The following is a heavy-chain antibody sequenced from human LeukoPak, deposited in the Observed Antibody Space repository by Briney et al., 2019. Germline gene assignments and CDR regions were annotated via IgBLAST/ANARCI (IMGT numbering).Heavy chain of an antibody. D-gene: IGHD1-26*01. CDR2: IYYSGST. J-gene: IGHJ5*02. CDR3: ASWGRVGATRDWFDP. V-gene: IGHV4-59*12. CDR1: GGSISSYY. Sequence: SETLSLTCTVSGGSISSYYWSWIRQPPGKGLEWIGYIYYSGSTNYNPSLKSRVTISVDTSKNQFSLKLSSVTAADTAVYYCASWGRVGATRDWFDPWGQGTLVTVSS.